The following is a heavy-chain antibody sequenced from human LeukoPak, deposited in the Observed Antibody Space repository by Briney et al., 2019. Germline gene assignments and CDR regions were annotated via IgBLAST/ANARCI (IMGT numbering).Heavy chain of an antibody. J-gene: IGHJ4*02. CDR1: GFNFIDYD. CDR2: IGIRGDT. CDR3: ARGGIQVSGIDEFDY. Sequence: TGGSLRLSCVASGFNFIDYDMHWVRQVIGKGLEWVSAIGIRGDTHYSGSVKGRFTISRENAEGSLYLQMNSLRAEDTAVYYCARGGIQVSGIDEFDYWGQGTLVTVSS. D-gene: IGHD6-19*01. V-gene: IGHV3-13*01.